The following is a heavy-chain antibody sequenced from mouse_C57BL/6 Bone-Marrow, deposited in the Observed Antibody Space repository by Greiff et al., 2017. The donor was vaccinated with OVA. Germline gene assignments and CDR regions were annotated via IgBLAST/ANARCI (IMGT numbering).Heavy chain of an antibody. V-gene: IGHV1-76*01. CDR2: IYPGSGNT. CDR1: GYTFTDYY. J-gene: IGHJ2*01. D-gene: IGHD1-1*01. Sequence: VQLVESGAELVRPGASVKLSCKASGYTFTDYYINWVKQRPGQGLEWIARIYPGSGNTYYNEKFKGKATLTAEKSSSTAYMQLSSLTSEDSAVYFCSITTVVDYWGQGTTLTVSS. CDR3: SITTVVDY.